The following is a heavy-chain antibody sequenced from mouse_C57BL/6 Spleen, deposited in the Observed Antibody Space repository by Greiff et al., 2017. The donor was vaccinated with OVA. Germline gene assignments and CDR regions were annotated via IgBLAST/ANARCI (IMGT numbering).Heavy chain of an antibody. CDR2: ISSGSSTI. J-gene: IGHJ4*01. CDR1: GFTFSDYG. V-gene: IGHV5-17*01. CDR3: AILRRGVDY. Sequence: EVKLQESGGGLVKPGGSLKLSCAASGFTFSDYGMHWVRQAPEKGLEWVAYISSGSSTIYYADTVKGRFTISRDNAKNTLFLQMTSLRSEDTAMYYCAILRRGVDYWGQGTSVTVSS. D-gene: IGHD2-12*01.